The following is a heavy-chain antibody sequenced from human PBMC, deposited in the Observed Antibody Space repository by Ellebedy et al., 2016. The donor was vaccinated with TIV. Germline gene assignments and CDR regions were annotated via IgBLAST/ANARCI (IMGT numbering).Heavy chain of an antibody. D-gene: IGHD6-19*01. CDR1: GYRLSRYY. CDR3: ASRSRSGLVAVGNDYYAMDV. Sequence: ASVKVSXKASGYRLSRYYMHWVRQAPGQGLEWMGIINPTGGSTSYAQKFQGRVTMTKDTSTSTVYMELSSLRSEDTAVYFCASRSRSGLVAVGNDYYAMDVWGQGTTATVSS. CDR2: INPTGGST. V-gene: IGHV1-46*01. J-gene: IGHJ6*02.